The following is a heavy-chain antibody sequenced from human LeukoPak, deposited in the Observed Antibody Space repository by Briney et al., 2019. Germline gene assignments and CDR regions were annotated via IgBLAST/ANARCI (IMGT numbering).Heavy chain of an antibody. J-gene: IGHJ4*02. Sequence: GGSLRLSCAASGFTVSSNYMSWVRQAPGKGLEWASVIYSGGSTYYADSVKGRFTISRDNSKNTLYLQMNSLRAEDTAVYYCARGQLYYYGSGSYYAYPDYWGQGTLVTVSS. V-gene: IGHV3-53*01. CDR1: GFTVSSNY. D-gene: IGHD3-10*01. CDR2: IYSGGST. CDR3: ARGQLYYYGSGSYYAYPDY.